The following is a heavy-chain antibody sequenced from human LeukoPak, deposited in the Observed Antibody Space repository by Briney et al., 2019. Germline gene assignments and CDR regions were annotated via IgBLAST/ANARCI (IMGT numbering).Heavy chain of an antibody. D-gene: IGHD6-19*01. CDR3: ARVGAVAGHYYYYGMDV. Sequence: ASVKVSCKASGYTFTSYAMHWVRQAPGQRLEWMGWINAGNGNTKYSQKFQGRVTITRDTSASTAYMELSSLRSEDTAVYYCARVGAVAGHYYYYGMDVWGQGTTVTVSS. CDR2: INAGNGNT. V-gene: IGHV1-3*01. CDR1: GYTFTSYA. J-gene: IGHJ6*02.